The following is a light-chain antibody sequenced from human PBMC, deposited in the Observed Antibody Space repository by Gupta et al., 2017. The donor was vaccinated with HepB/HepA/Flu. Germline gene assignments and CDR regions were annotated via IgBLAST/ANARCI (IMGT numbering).Light chain of an antibody. CDR3: QQYINWHMHS. V-gene: IGKV3-15*01. J-gene: IGKJ2*03. CDR2: GAS. Sequence: EIVLMQSPATLSVSPGERATLSCRASHSISSNLVWLQQKPGQPPRLLIYGASTRATGVPPRFSGSGSGTEFTLTISSRQSEDFAVYYCQQYINWHMHSFGQGTKLEIK. CDR1: HSISSN.